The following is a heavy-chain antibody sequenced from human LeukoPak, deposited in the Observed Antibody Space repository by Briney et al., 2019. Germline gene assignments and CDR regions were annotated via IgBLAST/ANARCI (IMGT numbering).Heavy chain of an antibody. D-gene: IGHD3-22*01. CDR1: GGSFSGYY. CDR2: IYYSGST. V-gene: IGHV4-34*01. CDR3: ASGPGYDNWFDP. J-gene: IGHJ5*02. Sequence: SETLSLTCAVYGGSFSGYYWSWLRQPPGKGLEWLGSIYYSGSTYYNPSLKSRVSISVDTSKNQFSLKLSSVTAADTAVYYCASGPGYDNWFDPWGQGTLVTVSS.